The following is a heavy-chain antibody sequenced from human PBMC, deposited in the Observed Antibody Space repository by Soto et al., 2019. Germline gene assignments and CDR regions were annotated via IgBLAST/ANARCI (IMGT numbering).Heavy chain of an antibody. CDR1: GYTFTSYD. CDR3: ARGHNYKNFVVVVAVWRTRDYYYGMDV. J-gene: IGHJ6*02. Sequence: ASVKVSCKASGYTFTSYDINWVRQATGQGLEWMGWMNPNSGNTGYAQKFQGKVTMTRNTSISTAYMELSSLRSEDTAVYYCARGHNYKNFVVVVAVWRTRDYYYGMDVWGQGTTVTVSS. D-gene: IGHD2-15*01. V-gene: IGHV1-8*01. CDR2: MNPNSGNT.